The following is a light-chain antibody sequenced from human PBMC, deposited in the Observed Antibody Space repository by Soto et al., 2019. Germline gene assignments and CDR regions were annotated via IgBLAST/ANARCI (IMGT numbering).Light chain of an antibody. CDR3: QQSYTAPLT. Sequence: DIQMTQSPSSLSASVGDRFTITCRASQSISTYLNWYQQKPGKAPNLLXFAASTLQSGVPSRFSGSGSGTDFTLTIRSLQPEDFATYYCQQSYTAPLTFGGGTKVDIK. V-gene: IGKV1-39*01. CDR1: QSISTY. J-gene: IGKJ4*01. CDR2: AAS.